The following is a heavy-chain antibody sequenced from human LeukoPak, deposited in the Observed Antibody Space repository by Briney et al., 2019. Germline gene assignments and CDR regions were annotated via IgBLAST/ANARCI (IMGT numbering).Heavy chain of an antibody. CDR3: AKQTIRTDAFDV. J-gene: IGHJ3*01. V-gene: IGHV3-23*01. CDR1: GFTFSSYA. Sequence: GGSLRLSCAASGFTFSSYAMSWVRQAPGKGLEWVSAISGSGGSTYYADSVKGRLTISRDNSGNTVYVQMNSLRAEDTALYYCAKQTIRTDAFDVWGQGTMATVAS. CDR2: ISGSGGST. D-gene: IGHD3-9*01.